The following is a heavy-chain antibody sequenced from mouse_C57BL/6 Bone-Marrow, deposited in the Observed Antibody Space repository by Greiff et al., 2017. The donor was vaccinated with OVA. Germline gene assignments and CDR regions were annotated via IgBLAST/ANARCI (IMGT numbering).Heavy chain of an antibody. CDR1: GYTFTSYW. D-gene: IGHD2-12*01. V-gene: IGHV1-61*01. Sequence: QVQLQQPGAELVRPGSSVKLSCKASGYTFTSYWMDWVKQRPGQGLEWIGNIYPSDSETHYNQKFKDKATLTVDKSSSTAYMQLSSLTSEDSAVYYCARSDSYYYFDYWGKGTTLTVSS. J-gene: IGHJ2*01. CDR3: ARSDSYYYFDY. CDR2: IYPSDSET.